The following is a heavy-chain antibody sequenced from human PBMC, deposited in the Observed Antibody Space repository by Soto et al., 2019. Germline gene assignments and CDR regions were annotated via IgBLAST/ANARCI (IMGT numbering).Heavy chain of an antibody. D-gene: IGHD6-25*01. Sequence: ASVKISCKASGCTFTSYDINWVRQATGQGLEWMGWMNPNSGNTGYAQKFQGRVTMTRNTSISTAYMELSSLRSEDTAVYYCARGSGLLDAFDIWAKGQWSPSPQ. J-gene: IGHJ3*02. CDR2: MNPNSGNT. CDR1: GCTFTSYD. V-gene: IGHV1-8*01. CDR3: ARGSGLLDAFDI.